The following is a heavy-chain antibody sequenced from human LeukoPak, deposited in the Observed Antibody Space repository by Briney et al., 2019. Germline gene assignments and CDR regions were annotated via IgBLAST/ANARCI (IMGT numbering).Heavy chain of an antibody. CDR2: IKPDGSQK. CDR1: GFIFSHYW. D-gene: IGHD2-15*01. CDR3: AREDMWAFDM. Sequence: GGSLRLSCAASGFIFSHYWMSWVRQAPGKGLEWVANIKPDGSQKDYVDSVKGRFTISRDNAKNSLYLQMDSLRAEDTAMYYCAREDMWAFDMWGQGTMVTVSS. V-gene: IGHV3-7*01. J-gene: IGHJ3*02.